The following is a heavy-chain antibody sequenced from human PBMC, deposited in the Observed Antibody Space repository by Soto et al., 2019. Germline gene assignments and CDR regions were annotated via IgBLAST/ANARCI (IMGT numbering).Heavy chain of an antibody. CDR1: SGSISSSNW. Sequence: QVQLQESGPGLVKPSGTLSLSCAVSSGSISSSNWWSWVRQPPGKGLEWIGDIYYSGSTNYNPSLKSRVTLSVDKSKNQFSLKLTSVTAAATAVYFCARCYTETSYGDWYFELWGRGTPVTVSS. CDR2: IYYSGST. J-gene: IGHJ2*01. V-gene: IGHV4-4*02. D-gene: IGHD2-2*02. CDR3: ARCYTETSYGDWYFEL.